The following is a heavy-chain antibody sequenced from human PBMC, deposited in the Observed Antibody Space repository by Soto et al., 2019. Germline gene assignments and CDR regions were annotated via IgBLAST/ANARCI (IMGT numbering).Heavy chain of an antibody. CDR2: ISSSSSYI. CDR3: ARDYEEDYGGNSGGRDAFDI. CDR1: GFTFSSYS. Sequence: EVQLVESGGGLVKPGGSLRLSCAASGFTFSSYSMNWVRQAPGKGLEWVSSISSSSSYIYYADSVKGRFTISRDNAKNSLYLQMTSLRAEDTAVYYCARDYEEDYGGNSGGRDAFDIWGQGTMVTVSS. V-gene: IGHV3-21*01. J-gene: IGHJ3*02. D-gene: IGHD4-17*01.